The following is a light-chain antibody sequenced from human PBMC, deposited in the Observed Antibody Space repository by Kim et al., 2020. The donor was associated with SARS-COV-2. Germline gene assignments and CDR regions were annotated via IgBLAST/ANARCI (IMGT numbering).Light chain of an antibody. V-gene: IGKV2-30*01. J-gene: IGKJ2*03. CDR1: QSLVYRDGNTY. CDR3: MQGSHWPYS. CDR2: KVS. Sequence: QPASISCRSSQSLVYRDGNTYLNWLQQRPGQSPRRLIYKVSNRDSGVPDRFSGSGSGTDFTLTISRVEAEDVGVYYCMQGSHWPYSFGQGTKLEI.